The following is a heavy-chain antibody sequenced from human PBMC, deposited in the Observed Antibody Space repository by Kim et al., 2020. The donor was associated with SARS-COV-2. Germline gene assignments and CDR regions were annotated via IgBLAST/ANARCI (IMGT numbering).Heavy chain of an antibody. J-gene: IGHJ5*02. D-gene: IGHD6-19*01. CDR3: ARDHQVSGWHVEGTNWFDP. Sequence: ASVKVSCKASGYTFTSYGISWVRQAPGQGLEWMGWISAYNGNTNYAQKLQGRVTMTTDTSTSTAYMELRSLRSDDTAVYYCARDHQVSGWHVEGTNWFDPWGQGTLVTVSS. V-gene: IGHV1-18*01. CDR1: GYTFTSYG. CDR2: ISAYNGNT.